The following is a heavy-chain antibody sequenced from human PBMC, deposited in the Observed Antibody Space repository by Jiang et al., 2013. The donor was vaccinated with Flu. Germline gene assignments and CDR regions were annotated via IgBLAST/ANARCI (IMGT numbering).Heavy chain of an antibody. D-gene: IGHD1-7*01. CDR2: ISAYNGNT. V-gene: IGHV1-18*04. J-gene: IGHJ3*02. Sequence: SVKVSCKASGYTFTSYGISWVRQAPGQGLEWMGWISAYNGNTNYAQKLQGRVTMTTDTSTSTAYMELRSLRSDDTAVYYCARDTGGGDNWNYKSHAFDIWGQGTMVTVSS. CDR3: ARDTGGGDNWNYKSHAFDI. CDR1: GYTFTSYG.